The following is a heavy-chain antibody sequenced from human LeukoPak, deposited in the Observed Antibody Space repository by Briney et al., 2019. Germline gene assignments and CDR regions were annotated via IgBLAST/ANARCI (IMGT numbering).Heavy chain of an antibody. CDR3: AKVFCSGGSCYKGDAFDI. J-gene: IGHJ3*02. Sequence: PWGSLRLSCAASGFTFSSYAMSWVRQAPGKGLEWVSAISGSGGSTYYADSVKGRFTISRDNSKNTLYLQMNSLRAEDTAVYYCAKVFCSGGSCYKGDAFDIWGQGTMSPSLQ. V-gene: IGHV3-23*01. CDR2: ISGSGGST. CDR1: GFTFSSYA. D-gene: IGHD2-15*01.